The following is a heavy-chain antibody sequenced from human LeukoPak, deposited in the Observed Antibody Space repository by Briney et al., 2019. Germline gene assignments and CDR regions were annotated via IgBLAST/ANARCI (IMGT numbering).Heavy chain of an antibody. V-gene: IGHV4-38-2*02. J-gene: IGHJ4*02. Sequence: SETLSLTCTVSGYSISSGYYWGWIRQPPGKGLEWIGSIYHSGSTYYNPSLKSRVTISVDTSKNQFSLKLSSVTAADTAVYYCARAKMGGVPAARGGKYYFDYWGQGTLVTVSS. CDR1: GYSISSGYY. D-gene: IGHD2-2*01. CDR3: ARAKMGGVPAARGGKYYFDY. CDR2: IYHSGST.